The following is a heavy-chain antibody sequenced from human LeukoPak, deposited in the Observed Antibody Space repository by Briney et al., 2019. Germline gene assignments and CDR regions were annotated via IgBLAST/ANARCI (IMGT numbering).Heavy chain of an antibody. CDR1: GFTFSSYA. CDR3: ARDQMVGGPWELCKDY. V-gene: IGHV3-23*01. CDR2: ISGSGGRT. D-gene: IGHD1-26*01. J-gene: IGHJ4*02. Sequence: GGSLRLSCAASGFTFSSYAMSWVRQAPGKGLEWVSTISGSGGRTYYADSVKGRFTISRDNSKNTLSLHMNSLRAEDTAVYYCARDQMVGGPWELCKDYWGQGTLVTVSS.